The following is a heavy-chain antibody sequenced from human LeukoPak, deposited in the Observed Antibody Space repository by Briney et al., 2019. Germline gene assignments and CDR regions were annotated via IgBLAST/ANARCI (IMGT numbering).Heavy chain of an antibody. D-gene: IGHD3-16*01. CDR3: ARGGGLDV. Sequence: PGGSLRLSCAASGFTFSSYSMNWIRQAPGKGLEWVSSISSSTSYIYYADSVKGRFTISKDNAKNSLYLQMNSLRAEDTAVYFCARGGGLDVWGQGATVTVSS. CDR1: GFTFSSYS. V-gene: IGHV3-21*04. J-gene: IGHJ6*02. CDR2: ISSSTSYI.